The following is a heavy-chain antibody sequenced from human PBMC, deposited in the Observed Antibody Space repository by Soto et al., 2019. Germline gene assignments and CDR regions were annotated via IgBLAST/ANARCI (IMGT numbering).Heavy chain of an antibody. Sequence: QVQLQQWGAGLLKPSETLSLTCAVYGGSFSGYYWSWIRQPPGKGLEWIGEINHSGSTNYNPSLKSRVTISVDTSKNQFSLKLSSVTAADTAVYYCARGLPGGQGSGWGQGTLVTVSS. V-gene: IGHV4-34*01. CDR2: INHSGST. J-gene: IGHJ4*02. CDR1: GGSFSGYY. D-gene: IGHD1-26*01. CDR3: ARGLPGGQGSG.